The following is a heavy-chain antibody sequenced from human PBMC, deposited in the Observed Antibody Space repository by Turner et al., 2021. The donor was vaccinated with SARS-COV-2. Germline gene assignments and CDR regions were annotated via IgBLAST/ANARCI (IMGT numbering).Heavy chain of an antibody. J-gene: IGHJ4*02. D-gene: IGHD2-2*01. CDR2: IDGDGTTT. Sequence: DVQLVESGGGLVQPGGSLRPSCAASGFTFGRSEMSWVRQAAGKGLEWLAYIDGDGTTTFYAHSVKGRFTISRDNRKNSLFLQMSTLRADDTAIYYCATFSVVVPDYWGQGTLVTVSS. V-gene: IGHV3-48*03. CDR1: GFTFGRSE. CDR3: ATFSVVVPDY.